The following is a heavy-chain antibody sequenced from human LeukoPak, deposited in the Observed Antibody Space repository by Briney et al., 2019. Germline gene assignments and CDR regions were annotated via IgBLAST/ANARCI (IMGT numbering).Heavy chain of an antibody. Sequence: SVKVSCQASGGTFSSYAISWVRQAPGQGLEWMGRIIPILGIANYAQKFQGRVTITADKSTSTAYMELSSLRSEDTAVYYCARAIPMYGMDVWGQGTTVTVSS. V-gene: IGHV1-69*04. CDR3: ARAIPMYGMDV. J-gene: IGHJ6*02. CDR2: IIPILGIA. CDR1: GGTFSSYA.